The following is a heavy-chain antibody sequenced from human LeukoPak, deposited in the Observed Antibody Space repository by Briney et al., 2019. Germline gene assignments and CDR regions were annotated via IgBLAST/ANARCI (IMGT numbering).Heavy chain of an antibody. D-gene: IGHD3-10*01. J-gene: IGHJ3*02. Sequence: ASVKVSCKASGYTFTGYYMHWVRQAPGQGLEWMGWINPNSGGTNYAQKFQGRVTMTRDTSISTAYMELSRLRSDDTAVYYCARDLTSGSISGGALDIWGQGTMVTVSS. CDR3: ARDLTSGSISGGALDI. CDR1: GYTFTGYY. V-gene: IGHV1-2*02. CDR2: INPNSGGT.